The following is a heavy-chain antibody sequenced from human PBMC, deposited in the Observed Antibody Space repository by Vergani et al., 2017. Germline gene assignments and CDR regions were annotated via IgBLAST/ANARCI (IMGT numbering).Heavy chain of an antibody. D-gene: IGHD2-15*01. CDR2: IIPIFGTA. Sequence: QVQLVQSGAEVKKPWSSVKVSCKASGGTFSSYAISWVRQAPGQGLEWMGGIIPIFGTANYAQKFQGRVTITADKSTSTAYMELSSLRSEDTAVYYCARAVPCSGGSCYSGVFDYWGQGTLVTVSS. CDR1: GGTFSSYA. V-gene: IGHV1-69*06. CDR3: ARAVPCSGGSCYSGVFDY. J-gene: IGHJ4*02.